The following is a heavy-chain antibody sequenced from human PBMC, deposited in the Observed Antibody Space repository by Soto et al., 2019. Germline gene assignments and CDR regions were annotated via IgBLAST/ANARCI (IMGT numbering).Heavy chain of an antibody. V-gene: IGHV5-10-1*01. CDR2: IDPSDSNT. J-gene: IGHJ5*02. D-gene: IGHD1-26*01. CDR1: GYSFTSYW. Sequence: RGEYLKISCKGSGYSFTSYWISWVRQMPGKGLEWMGRIDPSDSNTNYSPSFQGHVTISVDKSIRTAYLQWSSLKASDTAMYFCATHGVRSRAGAPTGFDPWGQGTLVTVSS. CDR3: ATHGVRSRAGAPTGFDP.